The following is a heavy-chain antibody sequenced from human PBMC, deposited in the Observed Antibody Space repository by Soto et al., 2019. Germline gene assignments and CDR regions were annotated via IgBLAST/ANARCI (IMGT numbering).Heavy chain of an antibody. J-gene: IGHJ3*02. D-gene: IGHD2-15*01. Sequence: EVQLVESGGGLVQPGRSLRLSCTASGFSFDDYAMHWVRQVPGKGLEWVSGISWNSGIIGYADSVKGRFTISRENAKNSLHLQMNSLRHEDTALYYCAKDIGEDIVVVVAERCAFDIWGQGTMVTVSS. CDR1: GFSFDDYA. CDR3: AKDIGEDIVVVVAERCAFDI. CDR2: ISWNSGII. V-gene: IGHV3-9*01.